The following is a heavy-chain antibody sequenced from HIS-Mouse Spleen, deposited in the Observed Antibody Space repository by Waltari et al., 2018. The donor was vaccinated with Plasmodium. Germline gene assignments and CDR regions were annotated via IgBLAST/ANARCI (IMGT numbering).Heavy chain of an antibody. CDR1: GFTFSSYS. D-gene: IGHD6-13*01. V-gene: IGHV3-21*01. CDR2: ISSSRSNI. CDR3: ARESSSSWYFDY. J-gene: IGHJ4*02. Sequence: EVQLVESGGGLVKPGGSLRLSCAASGFTFSSYSMNWVRKAPGKCREWVSSISSSRSNIYYAGSGKGQFTISRDNAKNSLYLQMNSLRAEDTAVYYCARESSSSWYFDYWGQGTLVTVSS.